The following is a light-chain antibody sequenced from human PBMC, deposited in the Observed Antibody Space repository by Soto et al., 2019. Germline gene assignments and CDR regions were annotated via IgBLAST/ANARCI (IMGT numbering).Light chain of an antibody. J-gene: IGKJ4*01. CDR2: DAS. V-gene: IGKV3-11*01. CDR1: QSVSSY. CDR3: QQRSNWPR. Sequence: EIVLTQSPATLSFSPGERATLSCRASQSVSSYLAWYQQKPGQAPRLLIYDASNRATGIPARFSGSGSGTDFTLTISSLEPEDFAVYYCQQRSNWPRFGGGTKVEIK.